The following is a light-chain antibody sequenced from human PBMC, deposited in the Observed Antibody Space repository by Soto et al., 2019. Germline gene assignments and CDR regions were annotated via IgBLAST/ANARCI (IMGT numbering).Light chain of an antibody. CDR1: SFKN. CDR2: DVS. J-gene: IGLJ2*01. V-gene: IGLV2-14*03. CDR3: QSYDSRLSGGVL. Sequence: QSALTQPASVSGSPGQSITISCTGTSFKNVSWYQQHPGQAPKLLIYDVSYRPSGISHRFSGSESAYTASLTISGLQAEDEAYYYCQSYDSRLSGGVLFGGGTKLTVL.